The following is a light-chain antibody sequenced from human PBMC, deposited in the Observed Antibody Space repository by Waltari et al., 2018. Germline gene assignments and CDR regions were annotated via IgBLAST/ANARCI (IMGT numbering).Light chain of an antibody. CDR1: QDISSY. CDR3: QQLNSYPIT. J-gene: IGKJ5*01. CDR2: AAS. Sequence: IQLTQSPSSLSASVGDRVTITCRASQDISSYLAWYQQKPGKAPKLLIYAASTLQSGVPSRFSGSGSGTDSTLTISSLQPEDFATYYCQQLNSYPITFGQGTRLEIK. V-gene: IGKV1-9*01.